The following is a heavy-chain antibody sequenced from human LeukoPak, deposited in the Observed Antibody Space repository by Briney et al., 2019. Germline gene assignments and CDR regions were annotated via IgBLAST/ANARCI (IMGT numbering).Heavy chain of an antibody. D-gene: IGHD1/OR15-1a*01. CDR3: ARNNDMDV. J-gene: IGHJ6*02. Sequence: GGSLRLSCAASGFILSNHWMTWVRQAPGKGPEWVANINKDGSEKYYVDSVKGRFTISRDTAKNSLYLQMNNLRAEDTALYYCARNNDMDVWGQGTTVIVSS. CDR1: GFILSNHW. CDR2: INKDGSEK. V-gene: IGHV3-7*03.